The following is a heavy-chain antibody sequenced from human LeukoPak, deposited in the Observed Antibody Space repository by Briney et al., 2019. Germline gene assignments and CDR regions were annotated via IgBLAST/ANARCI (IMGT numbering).Heavy chain of an antibody. CDR3: ARTPHFNDSCFDS. V-gene: IGHV3-72*01. Sequence: GGSLRLSCAASGFTFSRHGMDWVRQAPGKGLEWVGRVRPKVTTYTIEYAATVKCRFTISRDDSKNALYMQMDSLKTEETATYCCARTPHFNDSCFDSWGQGALVTVSS. CDR2: VRPKVTTYTI. J-gene: IGHJ4*02. D-gene: IGHD3-22*01. CDR1: GFTFSRHG.